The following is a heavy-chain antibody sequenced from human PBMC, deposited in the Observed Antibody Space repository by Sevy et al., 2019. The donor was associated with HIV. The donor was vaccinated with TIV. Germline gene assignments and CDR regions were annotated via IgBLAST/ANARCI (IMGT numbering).Heavy chain of an antibody. D-gene: IGHD3-16*01. V-gene: IGHV3-7*01. J-gene: IGHJ6*02. CDR3: AREGGSTGGYYYAMDV. Sequence: GGSLRLSCAASGFTFSSYWMSWVRQAPGKGLEWVANIKQDGSEKYYVDSVKGRFTISRDNAKNSLYLQMNSLGAEETAVYYCAREGGSTGGYYYAMDVWGQGTTVTVSS. CDR1: GFTFSSYW. CDR2: IKQDGSEK.